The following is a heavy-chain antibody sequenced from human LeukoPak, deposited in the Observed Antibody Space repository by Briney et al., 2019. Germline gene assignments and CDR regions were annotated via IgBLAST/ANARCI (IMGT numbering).Heavy chain of an antibody. V-gene: IGHV1-2*02. CDR3: ARVRLGVSFYGMDV. D-gene: IGHD3-10*01. Sequence: ASVKVSCKASGYTFTSYYMHWVRKPPGQGLERMGWINPNSGGTNYAQKFQDRVTMIRDTSISTAFTEVRRSGSAAPAAYYSARVRLGVSFYGMDVWGQGTTVTVSS. CDR2: INPNSGGT. J-gene: IGHJ6*02. CDR1: GYTFTSYY.